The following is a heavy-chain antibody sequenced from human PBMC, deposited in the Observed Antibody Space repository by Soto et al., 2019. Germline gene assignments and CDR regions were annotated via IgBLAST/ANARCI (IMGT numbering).Heavy chain of an antibody. CDR2: IYSGGST. J-gene: IGHJ6*02. CDR3: ARTPSPYSDSSTYYGYYYGMDV. Sequence: GGSLRLSCAASGFTVSGNYRSWVRQAPGKGLEWVSVIYSGGSTHYADSVKGRFTISRDNSKNTLYLQMNSLRAEDTAVYYCARTPSPYSDSSTYYGYYYGMDVWGQGTTVTVSS. CDR1: GFTVSGNY. V-gene: IGHV3-66*01. D-gene: IGHD3-22*01.